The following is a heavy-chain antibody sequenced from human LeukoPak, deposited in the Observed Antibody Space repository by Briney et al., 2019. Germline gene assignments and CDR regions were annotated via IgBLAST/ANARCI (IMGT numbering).Heavy chain of an antibody. Sequence: SETLSLTCTVSGGSISSYYWSWIRQPPGKGLEWIGYIYYSGSTNYNPSLKSRVTISVDTSKNQFSLKLSSVTAADTAVYYCARAPTYYDSTIDYWGQGTLVTVSS. CDR2: IYYSGST. J-gene: IGHJ4*02. V-gene: IGHV4-59*01. CDR3: ARAPTYYDSTIDY. CDR1: GGSISSYY. D-gene: IGHD3-22*01.